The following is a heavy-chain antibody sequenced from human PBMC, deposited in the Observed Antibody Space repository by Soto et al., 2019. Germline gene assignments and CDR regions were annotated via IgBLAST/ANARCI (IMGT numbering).Heavy chain of an antibody. J-gene: IGHJ4*02. CDR2: IYYSRST. CDR1: GGSISRGDSY. V-gene: IGHV4-30-4*01. D-gene: IGHD2-2*01. Sequence: QVQLQESGPGLVKPSQTLSLTCTVSGGSISRGDSYWSWIRQPPGKGLELIGYIYYSRSTYYNPSLKSRVTISVDTSKNQFSLKLSSVTAADTAVYYCARSTLPAATTPFDYWGQGTLVTVSS. CDR3: ARSTLPAATTPFDY.